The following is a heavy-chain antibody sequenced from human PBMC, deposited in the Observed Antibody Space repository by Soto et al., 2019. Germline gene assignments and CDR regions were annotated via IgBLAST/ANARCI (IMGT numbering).Heavy chain of an antibody. CDR1: GGSISSGGYY. Sequence: SETLSLTCTVSGGSISSGGYYWSWIRQHPGKGLEWIGYIYYSGSTYYNPSLKSRVTISVDTSKNQFSLKLSSVTAADTAVYYCARAQGLLWFGELLAWFDPWGQGTLVTVSS. D-gene: IGHD3-10*01. V-gene: IGHV4-31*03. CDR2: IYYSGST. CDR3: ARAQGLLWFGELLAWFDP. J-gene: IGHJ5*02.